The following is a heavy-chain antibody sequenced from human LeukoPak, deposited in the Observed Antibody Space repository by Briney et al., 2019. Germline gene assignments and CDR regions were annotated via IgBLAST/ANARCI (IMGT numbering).Heavy chain of an antibody. D-gene: IGHD5-24*01. CDR1: GFTFSSYS. J-gene: IGHJ4*02. CDR2: IKQDGSEN. Sequence: PGGSLRLSCAASGFTFSSYSMNWVRQAPGKGLGWVAHIKQDGSENFYVDSVKGRFTISRDNAKNSLFLQMNSLRAEDTAVYYCAREGDGYNSPIDYWGQGTLVTVSS. CDR3: AREGDGYNSPIDY. V-gene: IGHV3-7*01.